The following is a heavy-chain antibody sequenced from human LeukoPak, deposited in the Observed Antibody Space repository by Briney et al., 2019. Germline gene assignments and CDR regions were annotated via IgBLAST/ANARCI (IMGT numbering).Heavy chain of an antibody. J-gene: IGHJ2*01. D-gene: IGHD4-17*01. CDR1: GFTFNNYA. Sequence: GGSLRLSCAASGFTFNNYAMSWLRQAPGKGLEWVSAITGSTGDLYYRDSVRGRFTISRDNSKNTLYLQMNSLRAEDTAIYYCAKDRSFYGAPWYFDLWGRGTLVTVSS. V-gene: IGHV3-23*01. CDR2: ITGSTGDL. CDR3: AKDRSFYGAPWYFDL.